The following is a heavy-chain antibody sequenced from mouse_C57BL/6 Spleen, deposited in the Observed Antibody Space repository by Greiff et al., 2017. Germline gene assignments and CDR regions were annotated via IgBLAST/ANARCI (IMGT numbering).Heavy chain of an antibody. CDR1: GYTFTSYW. V-gene: IGHV1-53*01. CDR3: AREEIYYGYDNNYFDY. D-gene: IGHD2-2*01. Sequence: QVQLQQPGTELVKPGASVKLSCKASGYTFTSYWMHWVKQRPGQGLEWIGNINPSNGGTNYNEKFKSKATLTVDKSSSTAYMQLSSLTSEDSAVYYCAREEIYYGYDNNYFDYWGQGTTLTVSS. J-gene: IGHJ2*01. CDR2: INPSNGGT.